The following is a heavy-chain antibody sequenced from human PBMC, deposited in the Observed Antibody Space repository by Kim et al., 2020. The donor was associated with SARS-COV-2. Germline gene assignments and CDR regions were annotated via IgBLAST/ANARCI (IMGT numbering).Heavy chain of an antibody. CDR3: ARGGRSGSGCYLGD. Sequence: GGSLRLSCAPSGFTVSSNYMNWVRQAPGKGLEWVSVMYTGGSTIYADSVRDRFTISRDNSKNTLYLQMNSLRVDDTAVYYCARGGRSGSGCYLGDWGQGTLVSVSS. V-gene: IGHV3-66*02. CDR2: MYTGGST. D-gene: IGHD3-10*01. CDR1: GFTVSSNY. J-gene: IGHJ4*02.